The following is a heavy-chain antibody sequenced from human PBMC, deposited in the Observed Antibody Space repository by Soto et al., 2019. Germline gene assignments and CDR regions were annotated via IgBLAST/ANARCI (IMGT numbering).Heavy chain of an antibody. CDR3: ARGRGGYYYYYGMDV. CDR2: IYYSGST. D-gene: IGHD3-10*01. CDR1: GGSISSYY. J-gene: IGHJ6*02. Sequence: PSETLSLTCTVSGGSISSYYWSWIRQPPGKGLEWIGYIYYSGSTNYNPSLKSRVTISVDTSKNQFSLKLSSVTAADTAVYYCARGRGGYYYYYGMDVWGHGTTVTVSS. V-gene: IGHV4-59*01.